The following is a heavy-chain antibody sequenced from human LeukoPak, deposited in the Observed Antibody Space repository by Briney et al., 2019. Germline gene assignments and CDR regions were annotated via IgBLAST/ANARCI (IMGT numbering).Heavy chain of an antibody. D-gene: IGHD3-10*01. CDR2: ISSSSSYI. V-gene: IGHV3-21*03. J-gene: IGHJ4*02. Sequence: GGSLRLSCAASGFTFSSYSMNWVRQAPGKGLEWVSSISSSSSYIYYADSVKGRFTISRDNAKNSLYLQMNSLRAEDTAVYYCARDGPLWFGELHLDYWGQGTLVTVSS. CDR3: ARDGPLWFGELHLDY. CDR1: GFTFSSYS.